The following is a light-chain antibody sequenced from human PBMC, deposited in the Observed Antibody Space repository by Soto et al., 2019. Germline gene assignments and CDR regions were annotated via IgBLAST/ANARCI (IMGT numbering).Light chain of an antibody. CDR2: EVS. CDR1: SSDVGSNNR. Sequence: QSVLTQPPSVSGSPRQSVTISCTGTSSDVGSNNRVSWYQQPPGTAPKLMIYEVSNRPSGVPDRFSGSKSGNTASLTISGLRAEDEADYYCTSYTSSTTPCVFGTGTKVTVL. V-gene: IGLV2-18*02. CDR3: TSYTSSTTPCV. J-gene: IGLJ1*01.